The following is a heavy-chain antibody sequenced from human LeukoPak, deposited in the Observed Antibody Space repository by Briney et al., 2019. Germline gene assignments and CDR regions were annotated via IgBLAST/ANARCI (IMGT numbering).Heavy chain of an antibody. D-gene: IGHD5-24*01. V-gene: IGHV6-1*01. Sequence: SQALSLTYAISGDSVSSNSAAWNWIRQSPSRGLEWLGRTYYRSKWYNDYAVSVKSRITINPDTSKNQFTLQLNSVTPEDTAVYYCAMGNGYNFDYWGQGTLVTVSS. CDR3: AMGNGYNFDY. CDR2: TYYRSKWYN. CDR1: GDSVSSNSAA. J-gene: IGHJ4*02.